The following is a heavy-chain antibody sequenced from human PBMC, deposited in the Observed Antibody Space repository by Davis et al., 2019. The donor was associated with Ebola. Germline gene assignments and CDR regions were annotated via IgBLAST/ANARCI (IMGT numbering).Heavy chain of an antibody. V-gene: IGHV1-18*04. CDR3: ARAQFPTTSDH. CDR1: GDTFMTFG. J-gene: IGHJ4*02. CDR2: ISVYSGNT. Sequence: ASVKVSCKASGDTFMTFGFSWVRQAPGQGLEWIGWISVYSGNTNSAQKFQGRVTMTTDTSTSTAYMDLRSLRSDDTAVYYCARAQFPTTSDHWGQGTLVTVSS. D-gene: IGHD1-1*01.